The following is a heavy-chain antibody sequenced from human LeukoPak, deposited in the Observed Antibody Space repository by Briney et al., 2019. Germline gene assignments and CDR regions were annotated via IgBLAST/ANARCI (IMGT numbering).Heavy chain of an antibody. CDR2: FYSGGST. J-gene: IGHJ6*03. CDR3: ARVRIRMDGVVVGFYMDV. V-gene: IGHV3-53*01. D-gene: IGHD2-15*01. Sequence: GGSLRLSCAASGLTGSSNYMSWVRQAPGKGLEWVSGFYSGGSTSYADSVKGRFTISRDNSKNTLYLQMKSLRAEDTAVYYCARVRIRMDGVVVGFYMDVWGKGTTVIVSS. CDR1: GLTGSSNY.